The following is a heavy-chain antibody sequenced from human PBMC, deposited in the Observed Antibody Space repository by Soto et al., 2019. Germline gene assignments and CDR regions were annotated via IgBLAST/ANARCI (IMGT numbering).Heavy chain of an antibody. CDR2: INPKFGDT. V-gene: IGHV1-2*02. CDR1: GYTFTSYY. CDR3: ARNMDYYYGPGSGNGHGF. Sequence: QVQLVQSGAEMKEPGDSVRVSCEASGYTFTSYYIHWVRQAPGQGLEWMGWINPKFGDTTYAQDFQGRVSMTRDMAISTVYRELSRLTSDDTPIYYCARNMDYYYGPGSGNGHGFWGQGTTVTVFS. D-gene: IGHD3-10*01. J-gene: IGHJ6*02.